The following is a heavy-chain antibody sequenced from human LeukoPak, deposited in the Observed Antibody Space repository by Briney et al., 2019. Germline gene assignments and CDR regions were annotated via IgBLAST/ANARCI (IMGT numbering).Heavy chain of an antibody. CDR2: INPNSGGT. D-gene: IGHD3-22*01. CDR1: GYTFTGYY. V-gene: IGHV1-2*02. Sequence: SVKVSCKACGYTFTGYYMHWVRQAPGPGREWMGWINPNSGGTNYAQKFQGRVTMTRDTSISTAYMELSRLRSDDTAVYYCGGSSGPYYFDYWGQGTLVTVSS. J-gene: IGHJ4*02. CDR3: GGSSGPYYFDY.